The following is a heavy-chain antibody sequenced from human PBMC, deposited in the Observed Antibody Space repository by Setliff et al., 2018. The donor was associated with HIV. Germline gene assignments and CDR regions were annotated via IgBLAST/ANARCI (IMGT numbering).Heavy chain of an antibody. CDR2: ILDKANGYAT. J-gene: IGHJ4*02. D-gene: IGHD3-22*01. Sequence: GSLRLSCAASGFTFIGSPLHWVRQASGKGLEWVGRILDKANGYATAYAASVKGRFTISRDDSKNTAYLQMSSLKTEDTAVYYCARPQYYYDTRGDDDWGQGTLVTVSS. CDR1: GFTFIGSP. CDR3: ARPQYYYDTRGDDD. V-gene: IGHV3-73*01.